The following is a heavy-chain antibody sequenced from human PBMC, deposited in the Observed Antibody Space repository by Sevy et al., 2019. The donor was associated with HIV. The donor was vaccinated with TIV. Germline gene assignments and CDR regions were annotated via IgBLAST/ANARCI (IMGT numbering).Heavy chain of an antibody. CDR1: GYTFTSYG. V-gene: IGHV1-18*01. CDR3: ARDGPDTYYYDSSGYLGYFDY. Sequence: ASVKVSCKASGYTFTSYGISWVRQAPGQGLEWMGWISAYNGKTKYAQKIQGRVTMTTDTSTSTAYMEVRSLRSDDTAVYYCARDGPDTYYYDSSGYLGYFDYWGQGTLVTVSS. J-gene: IGHJ4*02. D-gene: IGHD3-22*01. CDR2: ISAYNGKT.